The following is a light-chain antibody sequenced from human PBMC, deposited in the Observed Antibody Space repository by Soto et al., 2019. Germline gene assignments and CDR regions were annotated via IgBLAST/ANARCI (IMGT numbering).Light chain of an antibody. CDR3: QHYGTSAL. V-gene: IGKV3-20*01. J-gene: IGKJ3*01. CDR2: AS. Sequence: EIVLTQSPGTLSLSPGERATLSCRASQSVSDMYLAWYQHKPGQAPRLLIYASNRATGIPDRFSGSGSGTDFTLTINRPEPEDFAVYYRQHYGTSALFGPGTKVEIK. CDR1: QSVSDMY.